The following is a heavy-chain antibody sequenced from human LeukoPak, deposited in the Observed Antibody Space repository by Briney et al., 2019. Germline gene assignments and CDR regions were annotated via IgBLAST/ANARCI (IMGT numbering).Heavy chain of an antibody. CDR1: GGSISSRSYS. CDR3: ARDDLRSDWFDP. V-gene: IGHV4-39*07. Sequence: SQTLSLTCTVSGGSISSRSYSWGWIRQPPGKGLEWIGNIDYSGTSYYTPSLKSRITISVDTSKNQFSLRLSSVTAADTAVYYCARDDLRSDWFDPWGQGTLVIVSS. J-gene: IGHJ5*02. CDR2: IDYSGTS.